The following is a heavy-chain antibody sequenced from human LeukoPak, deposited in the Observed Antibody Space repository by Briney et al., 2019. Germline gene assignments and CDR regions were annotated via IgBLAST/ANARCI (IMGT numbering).Heavy chain of an antibody. CDR3: ARVFVDTAMVLYYFDY. CDR2: INSNSGGT. D-gene: IGHD5-18*01. V-gene: IGHV1-2*02. J-gene: IGHJ4*02. Sequence: GASVKVSCKASGYTFTGYYMHWVRQAPGQGLEWMGWINSNSGGTNYAQKFQGRVTMTRDTSISTAYMELSRLRSDDTAVYYCARVFVDTAMVLYYFDYWGQGTLVTVSS. CDR1: GYTFTGYY.